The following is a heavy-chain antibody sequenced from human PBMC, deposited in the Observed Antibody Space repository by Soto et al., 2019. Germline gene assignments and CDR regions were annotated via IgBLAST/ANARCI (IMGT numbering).Heavy chain of an antibody. D-gene: IGHD5-18*01. CDR3: ARDQQLWVYHYYYYGMDV. J-gene: IGHJ6*02. V-gene: IGHV3-74*01. CDR2: INSDGSST. Sequence: QPGGSLRLSCAASGFTFSSYWMHWVRQAPGKGLVWVSRINSDGSSTSYADSVKGRFTISRDNAKNTLYLQMNSLRAEDTAVYYCARDQQLWVYHYYYYGMDVWGQGTTVTVSS. CDR1: GFTFSSYW.